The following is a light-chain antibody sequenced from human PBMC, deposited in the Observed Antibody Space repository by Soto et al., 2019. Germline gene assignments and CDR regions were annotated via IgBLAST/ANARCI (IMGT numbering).Light chain of an antibody. Sequence: QSALTQPASVSGSPGQSITISCTGTSSDVGGYNYVSWYQQHPGKAPKLMIYDVSNRPSGVSNRFSGSKSGNTASLTISALQAEDEDDYYCSSYTSSSTLVVFGGGTKHTV. J-gene: IGLJ2*01. CDR1: SSDVGGYNY. CDR3: SSYTSSSTLVV. CDR2: DVS. V-gene: IGLV2-14*01.